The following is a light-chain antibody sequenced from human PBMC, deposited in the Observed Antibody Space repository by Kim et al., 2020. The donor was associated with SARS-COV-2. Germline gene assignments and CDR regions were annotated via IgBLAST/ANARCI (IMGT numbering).Light chain of an antibody. J-gene: IGLJ2*01. Sequence: QSFTISCTGTSSDVGGWNYVSWYQQHPDKAPKLIIYDVAKRPSGVPNRFSGSKSGNTASLTISGLQTEDEADYYCCSYAGSNTFVVFGGGTMLTVL. V-gene: IGLV2-11*01. CDR1: SSDVGGWNY. CDR2: DVA. CDR3: CSYAGSNTFVV.